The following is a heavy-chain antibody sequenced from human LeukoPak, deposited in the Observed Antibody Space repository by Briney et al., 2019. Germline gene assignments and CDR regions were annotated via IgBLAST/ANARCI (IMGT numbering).Heavy chain of an antibody. D-gene: IGHD1-1*01. CDR1: GFTFSYYT. CDR3: ARDDVAWNDVHWFDP. CDR2: ISSTTTYI. J-gene: IGHJ5*02. Sequence: GGSLRLSCAASGFTFSYYTMNWVRQAPGKGLEWVSSISSTTTYIYYADSVKGRFTISRDSAKNSLYLQMSSLRAEDTAVYYCARDDVAWNDVHWFDPWGQGTLVTVSS. V-gene: IGHV3-21*01.